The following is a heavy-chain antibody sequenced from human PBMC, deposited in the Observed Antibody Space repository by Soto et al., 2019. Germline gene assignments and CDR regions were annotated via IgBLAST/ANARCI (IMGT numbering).Heavy chain of an antibody. CDR1: GYTFTSYA. CDR3: ARSIVVGTGLDY. V-gene: IGHV1-3*05. J-gene: IGHJ4*02. CDR2: INAGNGNT. Sequence: QVQLVQSGAEEKKPGASVKVSCKASGYTFTSYAMHWVRQAPGQRLEWMGWINAGNGNTKYSQKFQGRVTITRDTSASTAYMELSSLRSEDTAVYYCARSIVVGTGLDYWGQGTLVTVSS. D-gene: IGHD2-21*02.